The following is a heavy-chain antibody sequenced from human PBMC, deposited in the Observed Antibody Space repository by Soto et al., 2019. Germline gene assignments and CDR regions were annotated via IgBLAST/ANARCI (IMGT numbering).Heavy chain of an antibody. V-gene: IGHV3-30*18. CDR3: AKDLGYTIFGVVTGNNGMDV. Sequence: GESLRRSYSASLFTFSSYGMHRVRQAPGQGLEWDADISYYGRKKSYADYGKGRFNISREKSKHTLYLQMNSLRAEDTAVYYCAKDLGYTIFGVVTGNNGMDVWGQGTTVTVSS. J-gene: IGHJ6*02. CDR2: ISYYGRKK. D-gene: IGHD3-3*01. CDR1: LFTFSSYG.